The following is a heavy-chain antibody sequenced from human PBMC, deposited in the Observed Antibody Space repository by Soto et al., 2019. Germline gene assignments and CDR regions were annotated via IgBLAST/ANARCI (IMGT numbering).Heavy chain of an antibody. D-gene: IGHD3-3*01. J-gene: IGHJ6*02. CDR2: IYSDGST. Sequence: EVQLVESGGGLVQPGGSLRLPCATSGFTVNSNYMSWVRQAPGKGLEWVSVIYSDGSTYHADSVKGRFTISRHNSKNTLYLQMNSLRPEDTAVYYGARVFVVGTTTRYYYGMDVWGQGTTVTVSS. CDR3: ARVFVVGTTTRYYYGMDV. CDR1: GFTVNSNY. V-gene: IGHV3-53*04.